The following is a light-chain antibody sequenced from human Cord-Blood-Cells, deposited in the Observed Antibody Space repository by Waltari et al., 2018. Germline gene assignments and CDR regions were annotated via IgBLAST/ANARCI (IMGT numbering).Light chain of an antibody. J-gene: IGKJ1*01. CDR1: QSISSY. CDR3: QQSYSTPRGT. V-gene: IGKV1-39*01. CDR2: AAS. Sequence: DIQMTQSPSSLSASVGVRVTITCRASQSISSYLNWYQQKPGKAPKLLIYAASSLQSGVPSRFSGSGSGTDFTLTISSLQPEDFATYYCQQSYSTPRGTFGQGTKVKIK.